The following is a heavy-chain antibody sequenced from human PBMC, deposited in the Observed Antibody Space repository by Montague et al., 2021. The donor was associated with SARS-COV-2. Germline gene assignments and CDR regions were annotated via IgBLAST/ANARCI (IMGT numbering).Heavy chain of an antibody. V-gene: IGHV4-34*01. Sequence: SETLSLTCAVYTEAFNGYYWTWIRQPPGKGLEWIGEVSHPGSAKYNLSLKSRVSISLNTYRKQVSLSLTSVTAADTATYYCARGVYIRVIFVVSPRYYFDYWGQGNKVAVSA. CDR2: VSHPGSA. CDR1: TEAFNGYY. J-gene: IGHJ4*02. CDR3: ARGVYIRVIFVVSPRYYFDY. D-gene: IGHD3-9*01.